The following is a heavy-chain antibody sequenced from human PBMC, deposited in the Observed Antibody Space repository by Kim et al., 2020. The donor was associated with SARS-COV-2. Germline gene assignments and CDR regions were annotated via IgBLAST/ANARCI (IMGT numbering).Heavy chain of an antibody. J-gene: IGHJ3*02. CDR3: ARDPHVDTATRDAFDI. D-gene: IGHD5-18*01. V-gene: IGHV4-39*07. Sequence: SLKRRVTISVDTSKNQFSLKLSSVTAADTAVYYCARDPHVDTATRDAFDIWGQGTMVTVSS.